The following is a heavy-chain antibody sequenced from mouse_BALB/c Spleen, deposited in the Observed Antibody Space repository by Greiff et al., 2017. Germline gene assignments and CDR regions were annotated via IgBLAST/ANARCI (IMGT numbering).Heavy chain of an antibody. V-gene: IGHV1S81*02. J-gene: IGHJ4*01. CDR3: TRYDYDVDYAMDY. D-gene: IGHD2-4*01. Sequence: QVQLKQSGAELVKPGASVKLSCKASGYTFTSYYMYWVKQRPGQGLEWIGEINPSNGGTNFNEKFKSKATLTVDKSSSTAYMQLSSLTSEDSAVYYCTRYDYDVDYAMDYWGQGTSVTVSS. CDR2: INPSNGGT. CDR1: GYTFTSYY.